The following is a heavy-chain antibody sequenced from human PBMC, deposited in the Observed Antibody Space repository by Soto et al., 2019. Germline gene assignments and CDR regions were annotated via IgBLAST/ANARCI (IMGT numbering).Heavy chain of an antibody. D-gene: IGHD6-19*01. CDR3: AKDTFIRWAVAGFYFDY. V-gene: IGHV3-23*01. CDR2: ISGSGGST. J-gene: IGHJ4*02. CDR1: GFTFSSYA. Sequence: EVQLLESGGGLVQPGGSLRLSCAASGFTFSSYAMSWVRQAPGKGLEWVSAISGSGGSTYYADSVKGRFTISRDNSKNTLYLQMNSLRAEDTAVYYCAKDTFIRWAVAGFYFDYWGQGTLVTVSS.